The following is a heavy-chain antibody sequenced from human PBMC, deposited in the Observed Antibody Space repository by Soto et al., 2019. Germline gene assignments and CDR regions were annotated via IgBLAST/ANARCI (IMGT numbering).Heavy chain of an antibody. CDR3: AFLDTSLDFDF. Sequence: VESLKISCKGSGDGFTSYWISWVGQMPGKGLEWMGRIDPSNSYTHYSPSFHGHVTISADNSISTAYLQWSNLRASDTAIYYCAFLDTSLDFDFWGQGTLVTVSS. J-gene: IGHJ4*02. D-gene: IGHD3-3*02. CDR1: GDGFTSYW. CDR2: IDPSNSYT. V-gene: IGHV5-10-1*01.